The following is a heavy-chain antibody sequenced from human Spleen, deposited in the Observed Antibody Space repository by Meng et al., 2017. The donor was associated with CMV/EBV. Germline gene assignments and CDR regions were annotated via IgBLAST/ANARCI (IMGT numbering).Heavy chain of an antibody. CDR2: LYYSGST. CDR3: ASESCSSTSCTSGFDP. D-gene: IGHD2-2*01. V-gene: IGHV4-30-4*08. J-gene: IGHJ5*02. CDR1: GSLSSGDYY. Sequence: GSLSSGDYYWSWIRQPPGKGLEWIGYLYYSGSTYYNPSLKSRVTISVDTSKNQFSLKLSSVTAADTAVYYCASESCSSTSCTSGFDPWGQGTLVTVSS.